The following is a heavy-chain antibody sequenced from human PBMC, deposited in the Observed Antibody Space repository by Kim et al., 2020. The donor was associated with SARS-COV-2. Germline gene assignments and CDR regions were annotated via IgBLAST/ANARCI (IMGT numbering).Heavy chain of an antibody. CDR3: ARDRAASGSTRGPFDY. CDR1: GFTFSSYG. D-gene: IGHD1-26*01. V-gene: IGHV3-33*05. CDR2: ISYDGSNN. J-gene: IGHJ4*02. Sequence: GGSLRLSCAASGFTFSSYGMHWVRQAPDKGLEWVAVISYDGSNNYYADSVKGRFTISRDNSINTLYLQMNSLRAEDTAVYSCARDRAASGSTRGPFDYWGQGSLVSVSS.